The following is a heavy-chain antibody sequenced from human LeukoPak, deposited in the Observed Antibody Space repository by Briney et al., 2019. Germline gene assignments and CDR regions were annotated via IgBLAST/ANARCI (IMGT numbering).Heavy chain of an antibody. J-gene: IGHJ5*02. CDR3: ARGPRFGELLWHWFDP. CDR1: GYSITSGYN. V-gene: IGHV4-38-2*02. CDR2: IYHSGNT. Sequence: SETLSLTCTVSGYSITSGYNWGWIRQPPGKGLEWIGSIYHSGNTYYNPSLKSRVTISEDTSKNQFSLKLRSVTAADTAVYYCARGPRFGELLWHWFDPWGQGTLVTVSS. D-gene: IGHD3-10*01.